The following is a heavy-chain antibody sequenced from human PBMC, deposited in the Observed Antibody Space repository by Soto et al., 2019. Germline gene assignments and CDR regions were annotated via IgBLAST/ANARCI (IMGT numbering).Heavy chain of an antibody. D-gene: IGHD1-1*01. Sequence: QVPLVQSGAEVKKPGSSVKVSCKASGGTFSSYAISWVRQAPGQGLEWMGGIIPIFGTANYAQKFQGRVTITADESTSTAYMELSSLRSEDTAVYYCASPRTAPPYYYYYYGMDVWGQGTTVTVSS. CDR1: GGTFSSYA. CDR3: ASPRTAPPYYYYYYGMDV. V-gene: IGHV1-69*01. CDR2: IIPIFGTA. J-gene: IGHJ6*02.